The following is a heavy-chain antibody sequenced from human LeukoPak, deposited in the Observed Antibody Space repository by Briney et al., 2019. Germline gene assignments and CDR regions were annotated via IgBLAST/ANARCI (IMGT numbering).Heavy chain of an antibody. CDR1: GYTFTDYY. V-gene: IGHV1-2*02. CDR2: INPNSGGT. Sequence: ASVKVSCKASGYTFTDYYMHWVRQAPGQGLEWMGWINPNSGGTNYAQKFQGRVSMTRDTFISTAYMELSRLRSDDTAVYYCARNTINWFDPWGQGVLVTVSS. D-gene: IGHD5-24*01. CDR3: ARNTINWFDP. J-gene: IGHJ5*02.